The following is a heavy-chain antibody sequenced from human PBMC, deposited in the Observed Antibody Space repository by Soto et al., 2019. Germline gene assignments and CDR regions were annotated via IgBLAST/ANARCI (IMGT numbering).Heavy chain of an antibody. Sequence: SETLSLTCAFSGVSISSGNWWTWVRQSPQRGLEYIGEIFHDGTANYYPSFERRVAISVDTSKNQFSLKLTSVTAADTAIYFCARLVYDTRLNYMYFDFWGQGTLVTVSS. CDR1: GVSISSGNW. J-gene: IGHJ4*02. V-gene: IGHV4-4*02. D-gene: IGHD3-10*01. CDR2: IFHDGTA. CDR3: ARLVYDTRLNYMYFDF.